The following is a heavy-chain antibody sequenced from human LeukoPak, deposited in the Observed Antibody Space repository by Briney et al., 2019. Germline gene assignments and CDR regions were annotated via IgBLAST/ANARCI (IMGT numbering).Heavy chain of an antibody. J-gene: IGHJ4*02. D-gene: IGHD2-21*02. CDR3: ARGGAYCGGDCYFDY. CDR1: GGSFRGYY. Sequence: SETLSLTCAVCGGSFRGYYWSWIRQPPGKGLEWIGEINHSGSTNYNPSLKSRVTISVDTSKNQFSLKLSSVTAADTAVYYCARGGAYCGGDCYFDYWGQGTLVTVSS. CDR2: INHSGST. V-gene: IGHV4-34*01.